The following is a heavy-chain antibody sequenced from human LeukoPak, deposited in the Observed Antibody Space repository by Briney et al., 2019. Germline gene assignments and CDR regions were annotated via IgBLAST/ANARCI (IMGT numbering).Heavy chain of an antibody. V-gene: IGHV4-4*07. D-gene: IGHD3-16*01. J-gene: IGHJ6*03. Sequence: SETLSLTCTVSGGSISSYYGSWIRQPAGKGLEWIGRIYTSGGTNYNPSLKSRVTMSVDTSKNQFSLKVSSVTAADTAVYYCVGGVDYYYYMDVWGKGTTVTVSS. CDR1: GGSISSYY. CDR2: IYTSGGT. CDR3: VGGVDYYYYMDV.